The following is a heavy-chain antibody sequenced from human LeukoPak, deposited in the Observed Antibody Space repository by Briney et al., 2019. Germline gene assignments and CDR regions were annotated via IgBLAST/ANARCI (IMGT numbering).Heavy chain of an antibody. CDR3: ASSITIFGVAAFDY. D-gene: IGHD3-3*01. J-gene: IGHJ4*02. CDR2: IYTSGST. V-gene: IGHV4-4*07. Sequence: SETLSLTCTVSGGSISSYYWSWIRQPAGKGLEWIGRIYTSGSTNYNPSLKSRVTMSVDTSKNQFSLKLSSVTAADTAVYYCASSITIFGVAAFDYWGQGTLVTVSS. CDR1: GGSISSYY.